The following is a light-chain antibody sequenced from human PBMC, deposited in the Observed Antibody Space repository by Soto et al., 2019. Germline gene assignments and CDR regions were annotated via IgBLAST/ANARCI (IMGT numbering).Light chain of an antibody. Sequence: QSALTQPASVSGSPGQSITSSCTGTRSDVGGYNYVSWYQHHPGKAPKLMIYEVSNRPSGVSSRFSGSKSGNTASLTISGLQAEDEADYYCSSYTTSGTVLFGGGTKLTVL. CDR2: EVS. J-gene: IGLJ2*01. CDR3: SSYTTSGTVL. CDR1: RSDVGGYNY. V-gene: IGLV2-14*01.